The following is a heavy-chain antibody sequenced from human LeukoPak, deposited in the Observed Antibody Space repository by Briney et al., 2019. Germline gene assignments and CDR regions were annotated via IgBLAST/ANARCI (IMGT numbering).Heavy chain of an antibody. Sequence: ASVKVSCKASGYTFTTYAMHWVRQAPGQRLEWMGWINSGNGNTKYSQKFQGRVTITRDTSASTAYMDLSSLRSEDTAVYYCARVATVRDGYNFGYWGQGTLVTVSS. J-gene: IGHJ4*02. V-gene: IGHV1-3*01. CDR3: ARVATVRDGYNFGY. D-gene: IGHD5-24*01. CDR1: GYTFTTYA. CDR2: INSGNGNT.